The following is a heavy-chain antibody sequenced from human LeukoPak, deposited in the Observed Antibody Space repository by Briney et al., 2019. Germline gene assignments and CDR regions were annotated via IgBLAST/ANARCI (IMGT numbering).Heavy chain of an antibody. J-gene: IGHJ3*02. CDR1: GYMFTTYY. Sequence: ASMKVSCKTSGYMFTTYYPHWVRQAPGQGLEWMGWINPHSGGTNYAQKFQGRVTMTRDASISTVYMELSSLRSDDTAVYYCARGGTGYSSGWLRAFDIWGQGTMVTVSS. CDR2: INPHSGGT. V-gene: IGHV1-2*02. CDR3: ARGGTGYSSGWLRAFDI. D-gene: IGHD6-19*01.